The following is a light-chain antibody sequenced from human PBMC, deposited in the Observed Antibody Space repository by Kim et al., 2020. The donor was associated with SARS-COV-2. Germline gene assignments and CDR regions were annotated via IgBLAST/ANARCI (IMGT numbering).Light chain of an antibody. CDR2: GTS. V-gene: IGKV3-20*01. Sequence: LSPGERATLSCMARQMVASNHLALFQQKPDQAPRLLIYGTSSSATGVPNRFSGSGSGTDFTLTISRLEPEDFAIYYCQQYDRSPYTFGQGTKLEIK. CDR3: QQYDRSPYT. CDR1: QMVASNH. J-gene: IGKJ2*01.